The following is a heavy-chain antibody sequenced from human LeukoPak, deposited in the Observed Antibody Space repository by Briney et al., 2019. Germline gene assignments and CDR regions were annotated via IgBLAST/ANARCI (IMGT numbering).Heavy chain of an antibody. CDR2: ISAYNGIT. V-gene: IGHV1-18*01. D-gene: IGHD6-13*01. CDR1: GYTFTIYY. CDR3: ARDSGLDSSNWYGKWLAP. J-gene: IGHJ5*02. Sequence: ASVTVSFTASGYTFTIYYINWVRQAPGQGVEGMGWISAYNGITNYAQKLQDRVTMTTDTSTSTAYMELRSLTSDDTAVYYCARDSGLDSSNWYGKWLAPWGQGTLVTVSS.